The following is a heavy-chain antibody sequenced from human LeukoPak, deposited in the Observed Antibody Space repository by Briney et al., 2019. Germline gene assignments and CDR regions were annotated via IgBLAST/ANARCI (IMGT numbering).Heavy chain of an antibody. CDR3: ARDRDYGDYGNYYYYYMDV. V-gene: IGHV4-4*07. D-gene: IGHD4-17*01. J-gene: IGHJ6*03. Sequence: SETLSLTCTVSGGSISSSSWSWIRQPAGKGLEWIGRMYSSGSTNYNPSLKTRVTMSVDTSKTQFSLKLTSVTAADTAVYYCARDRDYGDYGNYYYYYMDVWGKGTTVTVSS. CDR2: MYSSGST. CDR1: GGSISSSS.